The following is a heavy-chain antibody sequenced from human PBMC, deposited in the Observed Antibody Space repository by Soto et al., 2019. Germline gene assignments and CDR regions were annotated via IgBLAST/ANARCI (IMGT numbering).Heavy chain of an antibody. J-gene: IGHJ4*02. CDR3: AHSLRAYSSRSGSPYFFDH. Sequence: QITLKESGPTLVKPTQTLTLTCTFSGFSLSTDGVGVGWIRQPPGKALEWLALLYWDDDKRYNPSLKNSLTISKGTSDNKVVLTMTDMDPEDTGTYFCAHSLRAYSSRSGSPYFFDHWGQGTLVTVSS. CDR1: GFSLSTDGVG. CDR2: LYWDDDK. V-gene: IGHV2-5*02. D-gene: IGHD3-10*01.